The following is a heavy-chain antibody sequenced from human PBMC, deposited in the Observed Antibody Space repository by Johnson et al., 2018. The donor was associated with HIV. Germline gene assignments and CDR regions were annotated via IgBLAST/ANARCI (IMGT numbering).Heavy chain of an antibody. J-gene: IGHJ3*02. V-gene: IGHV3-30-3*01. CDR1: AFTFSNYA. CDR3: VRGREGSTCIMGGAFDI. D-gene: IGHD1-26*01. Sequence: QVQLVESGGGVVQPGRSLRLSCAASAFTFSNYAMQWVRQAPGKGLEWVTLISFDGNNKYYAESVRGRFTISRDNSKNTLYLQMNSLTPEDTAIYYCVRGREGSTCIMGGAFDIWGQGTMVTVSS. CDR2: ISFDGNNK.